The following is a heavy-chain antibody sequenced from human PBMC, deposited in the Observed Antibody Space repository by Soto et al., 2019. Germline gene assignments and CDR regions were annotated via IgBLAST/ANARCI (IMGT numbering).Heavy chain of an antibody. CDR3: ARPGGGSSGWYGAFDI. J-gene: IGHJ3*02. D-gene: IGHD6-19*01. CDR1: GGSISSSSYY. V-gene: IGHV4-39*01. CDR2: IYYSGST. Sequence: SETLSLTCTVSGGSISSSSYYWGWIRQPPGKGLEWIGSIYYSGSTYYNPSLKSRVTISVDTSKNQFSLKLSSVTAADTAVYYCARPGGGSSGWYGAFDIWGQGTMVTVSS.